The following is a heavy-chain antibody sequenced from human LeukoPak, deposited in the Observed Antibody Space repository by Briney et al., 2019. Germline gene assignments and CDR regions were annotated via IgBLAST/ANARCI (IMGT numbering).Heavy chain of an antibody. Sequence: GSLRLSCAASGFTFSSYAMSWVRQPPGKTLEWIGSIYSSGSTYYNPSLESRVIIIIDTPKNHFSLTLSSVTAADTAVYYCARSDGYGLVGIWGQGTMVTVSS. CDR3: ARSDGYGLVGI. V-gene: IGHV4-38-2*01. CDR2: IYSSGST. CDR1: GFTFSSYA. D-gene: IGHD3-10*01. J-gene: IGHJ3*02.